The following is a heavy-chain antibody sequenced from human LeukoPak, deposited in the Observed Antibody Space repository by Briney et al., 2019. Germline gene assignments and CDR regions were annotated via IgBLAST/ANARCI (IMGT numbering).Heavy chain of an antibody. V-gene: IGHV3-23*01. D-gene: IGHD2-15*01. J-gene: IGHJ4*02. CDR3: AKSNGGTCYSGIDY. CDR1: GFTFTNYA. CDR2: IRGGSDST. Sequence: GGSLRLSCAASGFTFTNYAMNWVRQAPGKGLEWVSVIRGGSDSTHYADSVKGRFTISRDNSKNILYLQMNSLRAEGTALYYCAKSNGGTCYSGIDYWGQGTLVTVSS.